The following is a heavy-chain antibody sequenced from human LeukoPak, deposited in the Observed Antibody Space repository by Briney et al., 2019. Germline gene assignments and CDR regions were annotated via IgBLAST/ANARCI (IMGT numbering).Heavy chain of an antibody. J-gene: IGHJ4*02. CDR2: FDPEDGET. CDR3: ATDLSGPNYFDY. CDR1: GFTFSSYG. D-gene: IGHD6-25*01. Sequence: KTGGSLRLSCAASGFTFSSYGMHWVRQAPGKGLEWMGGFDPEDGETICAQKFQGRVTMTEDTSTDTAYMELSSLRSEDTAVYYCATDLSGPNYFDYWGQGTLVTVSS. V-gene: IGHV1-24*01.